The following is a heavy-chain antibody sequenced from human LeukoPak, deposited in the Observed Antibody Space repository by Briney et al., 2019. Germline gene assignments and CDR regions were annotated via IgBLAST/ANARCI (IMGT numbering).Heavy chain of an antibody. CDR3: TTDDVVSDYDSSGKDY. Sequence: GGSLRLSCAASGFTFSSYWMHWVRQAPGKGLVWVSRINSDGSSTSYADSVKGRFTISRDNAKNTLYLQMNSLKTEDTAVYYWTTDDVVSDYDSSGKDYWGQGTLVTVSS. CDR1: GFTFSSYW. J-gene: IGHJ4*02. D-gene: IGHD3-22*01. V-gene: IGHV3-74*01. CDR2: INSDGSST.